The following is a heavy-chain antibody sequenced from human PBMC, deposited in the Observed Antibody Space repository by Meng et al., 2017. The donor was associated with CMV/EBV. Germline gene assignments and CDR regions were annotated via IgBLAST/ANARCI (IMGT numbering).Heavy chain of an antibody. CDR2: INPSGGST. CDR1: GTTINSYN. J-gene: IGHJ4*02. V-gene: IGHV1-46*02. CDR3: ARESGSVGDY. D-gene: IGHD1-26*01. Sequence: QVQPEQSGAEVKTTGASVKVSCKAAGTTINSYNMHGVRQAPGQGLGWMGIINPSGGSTSYAQKFQGRVTMTRDTSTSTVYMELSSLRSEDTAVYYCARESGSVGDYWGQGTLVTVSS.